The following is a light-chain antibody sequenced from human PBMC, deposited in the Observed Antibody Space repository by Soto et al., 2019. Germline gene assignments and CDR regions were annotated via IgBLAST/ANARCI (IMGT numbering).Light chain of an antibody. CDR3: QQYGRSGT. CDR1: QSVSRTY. J-gene: IGKJ1*01. CDR2: ATS. Sequence: TQSPGSLSLAPGDTATLSCRASQSVSRTYLAWYQQKPVQAPRLLIYATSSRATGIPDRFSGSGSGTDFTLTISRLEPEDFAVYYCQQYGRSGTFGQGTKVDIK. V-gene: IGKV3-20*01.